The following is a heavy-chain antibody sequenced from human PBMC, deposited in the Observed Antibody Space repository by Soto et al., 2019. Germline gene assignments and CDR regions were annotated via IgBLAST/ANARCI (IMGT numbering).Heavy chain of an antibody. V-gene: IGHV3-23*01. D-gene: IGHD3-22*01. CDR2: ISGSGGST. CDR3: AKDIASSGHYGMDV. CDR1: GFTFSSYA. Sequence: GGSLRLSCAASGFTFSSYAMSWVRQAPGKGLEWVSAISGSGGSTYYADSVKGRFTISRDNSKNTLYLQMNSLRAEDTAVYYCAKDIASSGHYGMDVWGQGTTVTVSS. J-gene: IGHJ6*02.